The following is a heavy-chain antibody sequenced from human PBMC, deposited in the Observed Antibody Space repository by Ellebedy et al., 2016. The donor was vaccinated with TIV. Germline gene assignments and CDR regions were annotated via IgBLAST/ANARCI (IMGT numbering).Heavy chain of an antibody. CDR2: IWYDGSNK. CDR1: GFTFSSYG. V-gene: IGHV3-33*08. Sequence: GGSLRLXXAASGFTFSSYGMHWVRQAPGKGLEWVAVIWYDGSNKYYADSVKGRFTISRDNSKNTLYLQMNSLRAEDTAVYYCAREEFNAPREFYYGMDVWGQGTTVTVSS. J-gene: IGHJ6*02. CDR3: AREEFNAPREFYYGMDV. D-gene: IGHD3-10*01.